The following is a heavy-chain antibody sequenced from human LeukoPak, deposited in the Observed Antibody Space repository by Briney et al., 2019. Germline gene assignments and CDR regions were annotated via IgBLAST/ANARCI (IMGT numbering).Heavy chain of an antibody. J-gene: IGHJ6*03. CDR2: IWNDGSNK. V-gene: IGHV3-33*01. D-gene: IGHD3-16*02. CDR3: VRGASLAYYMDV. Sequence: GGSLRLSCAASGFIFGRYGMHWVRQAPGKGLEWVSVIWNDGSNKYYADSVKGRFTISRDNSKNTLYLQMYSLGAEDSAVYYCVRGASLAYYMDVWGKGTTVTVSS. CDR1: GFIFGRYG.